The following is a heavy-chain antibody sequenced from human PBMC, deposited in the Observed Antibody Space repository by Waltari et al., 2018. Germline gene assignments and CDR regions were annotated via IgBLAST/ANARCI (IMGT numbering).Heavy chain of an antibody. CDR2: IWYDGSNK. D-gene: IGHD6-6*01. CDR1: GFTFSKNG. CDR3: ARDPEYSSSSIDY. Sequence: QVQLVESGGGVVQPGRSLRLSCAASGFTFSKNGMHWVRQAPGKGLEWVAVIWYDGSNKYYADSLKGRFTISRDNSKNTLYLQMNSLRAEDTAVYYCARDPEYSSSSIDYWGQGTLVTVSS. V-gene: IGHV3-33*01. J-gene: IGHJ4*02.